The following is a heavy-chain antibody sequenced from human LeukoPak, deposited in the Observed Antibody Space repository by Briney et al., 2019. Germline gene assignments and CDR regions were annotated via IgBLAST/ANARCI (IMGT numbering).Heavy chain of an antibody. CDR1: GFTFSSYA. J-gene: IGHJ4*02. CDR3: AKDPGDDYYDSSGYSYFGY. CDR2: ISGSGGST. V-gene: IGHV3-23*01. Sequence: PGGSLRLSCAASGFTFSSYAMSWVRQAPGKGLEWVSAISGSGGSTYYADSVKGRFTISRDNSKNTLYLQMNSLRAEGTAVYYCAKDPGDDYYDSSGYSYFGYWGQGTLVTVSS. D-gene: IGHD3-22*01.